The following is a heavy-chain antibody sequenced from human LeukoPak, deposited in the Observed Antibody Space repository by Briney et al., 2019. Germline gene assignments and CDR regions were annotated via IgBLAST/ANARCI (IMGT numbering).Heavy chain of an antibody. V-gene: IGHV1-69*13. CDR3: ARALPPGLHYYYYYGMDV. J-gene: IGHJ6*02. CDR1: GGTFSSYA. CDR2: IIPIFGTA. Sequence: GASVTVSCTASGGTFSSYAISWVRQAPGQGLEWMGGIIPIFGTANYAQKFQGRVTITADESTSTAYMELSSLRSEDTAVYYCARALPPGLHYYYYYGMDVWGQGTTVTVSS.